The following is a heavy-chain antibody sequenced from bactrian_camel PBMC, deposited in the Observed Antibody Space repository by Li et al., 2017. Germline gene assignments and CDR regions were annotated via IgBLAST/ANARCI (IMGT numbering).Heavy chain of an antibody. V-gene: IGHV3S1*01. J-gene: IGHJ4*01. D-gene: IGHD6*01. CDR3: ASCRDGTRFRH. Sequence: LVESGGGSVQAGGALKLSCVITYDCCCVGWLRQYPGKDREGVAFIYNGGASTYYDDSVKGRFTVSRDNVKGTQYLQMNNLEPEDTAVYYCASCRDGTRFRHWGQGTQVTVS. CDR1: TYDCCC. CDR2: IYNGGAST.